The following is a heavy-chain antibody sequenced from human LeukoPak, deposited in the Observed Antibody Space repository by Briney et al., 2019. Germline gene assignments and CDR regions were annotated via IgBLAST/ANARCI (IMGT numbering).Heavy chain of an antibody. CDR3: ARQGERWLDY. CDR2: ILYSGGT. V-gene: IGHV4-59*08. D-gene: IGHD5-24*01. J-gene: IGHJ4*02. Sequence: SETLSLTCTVSGGSIRSYYWSWIRQPPGKGLEWIGYILYSGGTNYNPSLKSRVTISVDTSKNQFSLKLSSVTAADTAVYYCARQGERWLDYWGQGTLVTVSS. CDR1: GGSIRSYY.